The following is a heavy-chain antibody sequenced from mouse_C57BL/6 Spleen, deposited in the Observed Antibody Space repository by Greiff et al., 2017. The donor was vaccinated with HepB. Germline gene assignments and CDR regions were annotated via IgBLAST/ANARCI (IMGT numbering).Heavy chain of an antibody. CDR1: GYTFTDYE. D-gene: IGHD2-2*01. Sequence: QVQLKESGAELVRPGASVTLSCKASGYTFTDYEMHWVKQTPVHGLEWIGAIDPETGGTAYNQKFKGKAILTADKSSSTAYMELRSLTSEDSAVYYWTRGGYLYSFDSWGQGPTLTVSS. V-gene: IGHV1-15*01. J-gene: IGHJ2*01. CDR3: TRGGYLYSFDS. CDR2: IDPETGGT.